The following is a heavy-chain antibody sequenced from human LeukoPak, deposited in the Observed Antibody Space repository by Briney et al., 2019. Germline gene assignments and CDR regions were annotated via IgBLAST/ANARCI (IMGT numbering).Heavy chain of an antibody. Sequence: SVKVSCKASGGTFSSYAISWVRQAPGQGLEWMGGIIPIFGTANYAQKFQGRVTITADESTSTAYMELSSLRTEDTAVYYCARVPVYSYGYGDYWGQGTLVTVSS. CDR1: GGTFSSYA. CDR3: ARVPVYSYGYGDY. D-gene: IGHD5-18*01. J-gene: IGHJ4*02. CDR2: IIPIFGTA. V-gene: IGHV1-69*13.